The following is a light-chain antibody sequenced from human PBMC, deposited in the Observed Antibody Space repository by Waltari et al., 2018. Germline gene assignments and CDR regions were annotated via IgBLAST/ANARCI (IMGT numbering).Light chain of an antibody. CDR1: ALPKKY. Sequence: SYELTQPPSVSVSPGQTARITCSGDALPKKYGFFYSQKSGRAPVLVIYEDNKRPSGIPGRFSGSSSGTLSTLTVSGAQVADEADYYCCSPDSSGNHWVFGGGTKLAVL. J-gene: IGLJ3*02. CDR3: CSPDSSGNHWV. V-gene: IGLV3-10*01. CDR2: EDN.